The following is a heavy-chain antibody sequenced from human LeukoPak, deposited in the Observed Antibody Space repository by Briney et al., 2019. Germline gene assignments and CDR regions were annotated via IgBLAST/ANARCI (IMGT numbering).Heavy chain of an antibody. CDR1: GYTFTSYA. D-gene: IGHD4-11*01. CDR2: INAGNGNT. J-gene: IGHJ6*03. Sequence: ASVKVSCKSSGYTFTSYAMHWVRQAPGQRLEWMGWINAGNGNTKYSQEFQGRVTITRDTSASTAYMELSSLRAEDMAVYYCARSSQATVTTGYYYYMDVWGKGTTVTVSS. V-gene: IGHV1-3*03. CDR3: ARSSQATVTTGYYYYMDV.